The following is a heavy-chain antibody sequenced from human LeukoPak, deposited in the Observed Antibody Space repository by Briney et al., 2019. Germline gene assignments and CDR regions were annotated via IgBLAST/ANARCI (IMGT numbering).Heavy chain of an antibody. CDR3: ARLPRYCSGGSCYRAEYFQH. CDR1: GGSFSGYY. J-gene: IGHJ1*01. CDR2: IYYSGST. Sequence: SETLSLTCAVYGGSFSGYYWSWIRQPPGKGLEWIGYIYYSGSTNYNPSLKSRVTISVDTSKNQFSLKLSSVTAADTAVYYCARLPRYCSGGSCYRAEYFQHWGQGTLVTVSS. D-gene: IGHD2-15*01. V-gene: IGHV4-59*08.